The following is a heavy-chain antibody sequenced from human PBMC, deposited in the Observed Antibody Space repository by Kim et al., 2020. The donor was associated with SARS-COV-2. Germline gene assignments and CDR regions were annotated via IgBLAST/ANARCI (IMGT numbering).Heavy chain of an antibody. D-gene: IGHD4-17*01. CDR2: ISWNSGSI. CDR3: AKDIGRYGDSPHPFDY. V-gene: IGHV3-9*01. CDR1: GFTFDDYA. Sequence: GGSLRLSCAASGFTFDDYAMHWVRQAPGKGLEWVSGISWNSGSIGYADSVKGRFTISRDNAKNSLYLQMNSLRAADTALYYCAKDIGRYGDSPHPFDYWGQGTLVTVSS. J-gene: IGHJ4*02.